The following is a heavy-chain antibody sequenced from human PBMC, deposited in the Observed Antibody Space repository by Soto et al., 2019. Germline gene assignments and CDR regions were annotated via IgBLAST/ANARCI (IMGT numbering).Heavy chain of an antibody. V-gene: IGHV4-39*01. J-gene: IGHJ6*02. Sequence: PSETLSLTCTVSGGSISSSSYYWGWIRQPPGKGLEWIGSIYYSGSTYYNPSLKSRVTISVDTSKNQFSLKLSSVTAADTAVYYCARSWSSWYGVSVYYYGMDVWGQGTTVTVSS. CDR1: GGSISSSSYY. D-gene: IGHD6-13*01. CDR3: ARSWSSWYGVSVYYYGMDV. CDR2: IYYSGST.